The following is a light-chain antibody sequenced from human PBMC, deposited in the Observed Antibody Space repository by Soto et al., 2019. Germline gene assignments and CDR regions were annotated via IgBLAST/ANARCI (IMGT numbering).Light chain of an antibody. CDR3: QQYNNWPRT. J-gene: IGKJ1*01. V-gene: IGKV3D-15*01. CDR2: GAS. CDR1: QSVSSN. Sequence: EIMLTQSPGILSLTPGERATLSCRASQSVSSNYLAWYQHKPGQAPRLLIYGASSRATGIPDRFSGHGSGTEFTLTISSLQSEDFAVYYCQQYNNWPRTFGQGTMVDI.